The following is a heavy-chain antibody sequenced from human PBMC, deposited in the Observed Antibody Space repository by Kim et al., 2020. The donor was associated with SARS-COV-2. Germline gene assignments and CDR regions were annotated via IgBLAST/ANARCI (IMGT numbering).Heavy chain of an antibody. D-gene: IGHD2-2*02. V-gene: IGHV3-23*01. CDR2: ISGSGGST. CDR1: GFTFSSYA. Sequence: GGSLRLSCAASGFTFSSYAMSWVRQAPGKGLEWVSAISGSGGSTYYADSVKGRFTISRDNSKNTLYLQMNSLRAEDTAVYYCAKQPAAIPAEWYFDLWGRGTLVTVSS. J-gene: IGHJ2*01. CDR3: AKQPAAIPAEWYFDL.